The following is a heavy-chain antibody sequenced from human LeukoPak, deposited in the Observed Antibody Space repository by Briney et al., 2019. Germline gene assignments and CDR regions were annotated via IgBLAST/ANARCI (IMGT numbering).Heavy chain of an antibody. V-gene: IGHV4-34*01. Sequence: SETLSLTCDVYGGSCDDYYCSWIRQPPGKGLEWIGEIHPHGIFYYNSSLMSRVTISIDTSKSRFSLRLTSVTAADTAFYFCARGRDRSRARDLWGQGSLVTVSS. J-gene: IGHJ5*02. CDR3: ARGRDRSRARDL. D-gene: IGHD5-24*01. CDR2: IHPHGIF. CDR1: GGSCDDYY.